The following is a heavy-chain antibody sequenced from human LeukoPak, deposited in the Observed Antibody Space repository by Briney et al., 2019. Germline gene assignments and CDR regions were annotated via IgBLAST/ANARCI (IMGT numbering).Heavy chain of an antibody. V-gene: IGHV1-18*01. J-gene: IGHJ4*02. CDR2: ISAYNGNT. D-gene: IGHD4-17*01. CDR1: GYTFTNYG. CDR3: ARDRDYGDYNTQDLFVY. Sequence: VASVKVSCKASGYTFTNYGISWVRQAPGQGLEWMGWISAYNGNTNYAQKFQGRDTMTTDTSTSTAYMELRSLRSDDTAVYYCARDRDYGDYNTQDLFVYWGQGTLVTVSS.